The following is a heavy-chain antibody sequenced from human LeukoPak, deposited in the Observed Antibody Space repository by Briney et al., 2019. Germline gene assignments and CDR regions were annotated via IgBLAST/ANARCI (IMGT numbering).Heavy chain of an antibody. V-gene: IGHV3-23*01. CDR2: ISDSGRDT. CDR3: ARVRDYYDSRGYYFEYFDH. J-gene: IGHJ1*01. CDR1: GFTFSSYG. Sequence: GGSLRLSCAASGFTFSSYGMSWVRQAPGKGLEWVSAISDSGRDTYYADSVKGRFAISRDNSKNTLYLQMNSLRAEDTAVYYCARVRDYYDSRGYYFEYFDHWGQGTLVTVSS. D-gene: IGHD3-22*01.